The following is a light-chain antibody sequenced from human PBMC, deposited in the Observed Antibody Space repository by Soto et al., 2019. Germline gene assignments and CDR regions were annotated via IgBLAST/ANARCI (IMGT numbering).Light chain of an antibody. V-gene: IGKV3-11*01. CDR3: QQRSSWPVLT. J-gene: IGKJ4*01. CDR1: QNIKTY. Sequence: ENVLTQSPATLSLSPGERATLSCRASQNIKTYLAWYQQKPGQAPRLLIYDASNRATGIPARFSGSGSGTDFTLTISSLEPEDFAVYYCQQRSSWPVLTFGGGTRVEIK. CDR2: DAS.